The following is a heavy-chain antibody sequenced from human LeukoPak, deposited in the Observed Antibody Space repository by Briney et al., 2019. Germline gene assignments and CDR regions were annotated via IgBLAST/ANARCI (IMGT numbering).Heavy chain of an antibody. CDR3: ARGTYSSSWGDFFDY. V-gene: IGHV3-7*03. CDR2: IKQVGSEK. Sequence: GGSLRLSCAASGYTFSSYWMSWVRQAPGKGLEWVANIKQVGSEKYYVDSVKGRFTISRDNAKNSLYLQMNSLRAEDTAVYYCARGTYSSSWGDFFDYWGQGTLVTVSS. CDR1: GYTFSSYW. J-gene: IGHJ4*02. D-gene: IGHD6-13*01.